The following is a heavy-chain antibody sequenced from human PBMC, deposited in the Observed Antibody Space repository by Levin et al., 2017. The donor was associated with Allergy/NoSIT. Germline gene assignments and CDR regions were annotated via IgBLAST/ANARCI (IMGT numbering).Heavy chain of an antibody. CDR2: ISTSGGST. CDR3: APRPGYCTGGVCHHDVFDI. CDR1: GFTFSNHA. J-gene: IGHJ3*02. V-gene: IGHV3-23*01. D-gene: IGHD2-8*02. Sequence: GESLKISCVASGFTFSNHAMSWVRQAPGKGLEWVSGISTSGGSTYYADSVKGRFTISRDNSKNTLSLQMNSLRAEDTAVYYCAPRPGYCTGGVCHHDVFDIWGQGTMVTVSS.